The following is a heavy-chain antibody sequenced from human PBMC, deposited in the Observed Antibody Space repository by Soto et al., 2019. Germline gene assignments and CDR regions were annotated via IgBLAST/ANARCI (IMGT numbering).Heavy chain of an antibody. CDR1: GGSISSYY. CDR3: ARRYCDAVDF. D-gene: IGHD4-17*01. CDR2: IYYSGST. J-gene: IGHJ4*02. Sequence: QVQLQESGPGLVRPSETLSLTCTVSGGSISSYYWSWIRQPPGKGLEWIGYIYYSGSTNYNPSLKSRVTISVDTSKNQFALKLSSVAAADTAVYYCARRYCDAVDFWGQGTLVTVSS. V-gene: IGHV4-59*01.